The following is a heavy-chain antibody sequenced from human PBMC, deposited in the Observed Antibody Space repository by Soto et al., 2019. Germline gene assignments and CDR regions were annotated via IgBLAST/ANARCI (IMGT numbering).Heavy chain of an antibody. V-gene: IGHV3-7*01. D-gene: IGHD2-21*02. J-gene: IGHJ3*02. Sequence: PGGSLRLSCAASGFTFSSYWMSWVRQAPGKGLEWVANIKQDGSEKYYVDSVKGRFTISRDNAKNSLYLQMNSLRAEDTAVYYCASRDVTPTDAFDIWGQGTMVTVSS. CDR1: GFTFSSYW. CDR3: ASRDVTPTDAFDI. CDR2: IKQDGSEK.